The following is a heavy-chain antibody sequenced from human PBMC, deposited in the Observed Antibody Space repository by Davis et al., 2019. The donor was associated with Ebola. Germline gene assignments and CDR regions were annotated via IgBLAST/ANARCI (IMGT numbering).Heavy chain of an antibody. V-gene: IGHV3-23*01. CDR2: ISGSGGST. Sequence: PGGSLRLSCAASGFTFSSYAMSWVRQAPGKGLEWVSAISGSGGSTYYADSVKGRFTISRDNSKNTLYLQMNSLRAEDTVVYYCAKWASVGLHSSSYDNWFDPWGQGTLVTVSS. CDR1: GFTFSSYA. CDR3: AKWASVGLHSSSYDNWFDP. J-gene: IGHJ5*02. D-gene: IGHD6-13*01.